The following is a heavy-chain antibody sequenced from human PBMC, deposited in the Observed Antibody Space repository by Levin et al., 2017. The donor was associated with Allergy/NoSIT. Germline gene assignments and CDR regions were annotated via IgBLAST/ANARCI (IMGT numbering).Heavy chain of an antibody. CDR2: IWSDGTKK. D-gene: IGHD4-23*01. V-gene: IGHV3-33*01. CDR1: GFTFSNYG. Sequence: TGGSLRLSCAASGFTFSNYGMHWLRQAPGKGLEWLAIIWSDGTKKDYVDSVKGRFTISRDNSKNILYVQMDSLRAEDTAVYYCARSIRTGNSFGDDAFDIWGQGTMVTVSS. CDR3: ARSIRTGNSFGDDAFDI. J-gene: IGHJ3*02.